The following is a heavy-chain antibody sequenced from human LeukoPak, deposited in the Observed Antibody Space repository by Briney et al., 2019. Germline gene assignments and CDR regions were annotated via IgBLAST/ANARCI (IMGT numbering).Heavy chain of an antibody. CDR1: SGSFSGYF. CDR3: ARGIVGPTYFDY. J-gene: IGHJ4*02. CDR2: INRSGST. V-gene: IGHV4-34*01. D-gene: IGHD1-26*01. Sequence: SETLSLTCVVYSGSFSGYFWSWIRQPPGKGLEWIGEINRSGSTNYNPSLKSRVTISVDTSKNQFSPKLSSVTAADTAVYYCARGIVGPTYFDYWGQGTLVTVSS.